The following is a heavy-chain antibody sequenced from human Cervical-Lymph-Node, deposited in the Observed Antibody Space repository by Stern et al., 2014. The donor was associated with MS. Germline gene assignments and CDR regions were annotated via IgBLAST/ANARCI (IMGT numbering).Heavy chain of an antibody. V-gene: IGHV3-64*01. J-gene: IGHJ4*02. CDR1: GFTFRNYA. CDR2: ITSDGGST. CDR3: ARGSR. Sequence: VQLVESGGGLVQPGGSLRLSCVGSGFTFRNYALHWVRPAPGKGLEYVSAITSDGGSTYYAKFVKGRFTISRDNAKNTLYLQMGRLRGDDMAVYYCARGSRWGQGTLVTVSS.